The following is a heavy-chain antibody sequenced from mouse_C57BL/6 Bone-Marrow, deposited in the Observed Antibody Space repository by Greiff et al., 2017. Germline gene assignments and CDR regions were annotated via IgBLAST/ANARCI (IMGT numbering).Heavy chain of an antibody. J-gene: IGHJ3*01. Sequence: VQLQQSGAELARPGASVKLSCKASGYTFTSYGISWVKQRTGQGLEWIGEIYPRSGNTYYNEKFKGKATLTADKSSSTAYMELRSLTSEDSAIYYCAGTTVVERSWFAYWGQGTLVTVSA. D-gene: IGHD1-1*01. CDR3: AGTTVVERSWFAY. V-gene: IGHV1-81*01. CDR2: IYPRSGNT. CDR1: GYTFTSYG.